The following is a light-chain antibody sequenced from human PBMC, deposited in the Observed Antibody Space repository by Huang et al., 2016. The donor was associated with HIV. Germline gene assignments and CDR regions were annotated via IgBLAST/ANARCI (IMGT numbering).Light chain of an antibody. Sequence: EIVMTQSPAPLSVSPGERATLSCSASQSVSSTVAWYQQKPGKDPRLLIYGASTRATGIPDRLSGSGSGTEFTLNISSLQSEDFAVYFCQQYNNWPPITFGQGTRLEIK. CDR1: QSVSST. V-gene: IGKV3-15*01. J-gene: IGKJ5*01. CDR3: QQYNNWPPIT. CDR2: GAS.